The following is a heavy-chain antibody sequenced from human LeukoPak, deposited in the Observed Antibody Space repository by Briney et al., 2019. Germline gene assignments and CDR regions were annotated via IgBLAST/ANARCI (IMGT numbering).Heavy chain of an antibody. J-gene: IGHJ4*02. CDR2: IYTSGST. Sequence: PSETLSLTCTVSGGSISSYYWSWIRQPAGKGLEWIGRIYTSGSTNYNPSLKSRVTMSVDTSKNQFSLKLSSVTAADTAVYLCARGSVYSSSSVFPPFDYWGQGTLVTVSS. V-gene: IGHV4-4*07. CDR1: GGSISSYY. CDR3: ARGSVYSSSSVFPPFDY. D-gene: IGHD6-6*01.